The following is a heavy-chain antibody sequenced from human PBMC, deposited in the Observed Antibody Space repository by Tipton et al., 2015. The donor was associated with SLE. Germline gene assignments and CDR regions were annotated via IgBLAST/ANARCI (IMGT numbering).Heavy chain of an antibody. D-gene: IGHD2-2*01. J-gene: IGHJ5*02. CDR1: GGSFSAFY. V-gene: IGHV4-34*01. CDR2: INHSGST. CDR3: ARSYTSTTWFDP. Sequence: TLSLTCAVYGGSFSAFYWSWIRQPPGKGLEWLGDINHSGSTNYNPSLKSRLTISVDTSKNQFSLKLSSVTAADTAVYYCARSYTSTTWFDPWGQGTLVTVSS.